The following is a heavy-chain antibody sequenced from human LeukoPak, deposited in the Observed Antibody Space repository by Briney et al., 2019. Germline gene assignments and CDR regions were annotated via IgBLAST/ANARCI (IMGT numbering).Heavy chain of an antibody. CDR2: ISPYNGNT. D-gene: IGHD6-19*01. Sequence: ASVKVSCKTSGYTFTSYSISWVRQAPGQGLEWMGSISPYNGNTNYAQKLQGRVTMTTDTSTSTAYMDLRSLRSEDTAVYYCARKLYTSGWYVFDIWGQGTMVTVSS. V-gene: IGHV1-18*01. J-gene: IGHJ3*02. CDR3: ARKLYTSGWYVFDI. CDR1: GYTFTSYS.